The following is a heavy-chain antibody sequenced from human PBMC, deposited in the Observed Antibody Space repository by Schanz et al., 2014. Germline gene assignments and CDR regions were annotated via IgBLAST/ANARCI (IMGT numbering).Heavy chain of an antibody. V-gene: IGHV3-23*01. D-gene: IGHD4-17*01. CDR2: FDAHDGRA. Sequence: EVQLLESGGGLVQPGGSLRLSCEASGFSFGNYGMSWVRQAPGKGLEWVSGFDAHDGRAYYADSVKGRFTISRDNSKNSLYLQMNSLRAEDTAVYYCARAPVTVGPYHYYMDVWGKGTTVTVSS. J-gene: IGHJ6*03. CDR1: GFSFGNYG. CDR3: ARAPVTVGPYHYYMDV.